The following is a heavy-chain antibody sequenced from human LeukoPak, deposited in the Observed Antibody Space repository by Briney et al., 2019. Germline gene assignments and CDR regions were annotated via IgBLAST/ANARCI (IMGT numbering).Heavy chain of an antibody. D-gene: IGHD5-18*01. CDR3: LYGYRIAHY. CDR1: GFTFSSYG. J-gene: IGHJ4*02. CDR2: ISGSGGST. Sequence: GGSLRLSCAASGFTFSSYGMSWVRQAPGKGLEWVSAISGSGGSTYYADSVKCRFTISRDNSKNTLYLQMNSLRTEDTAVYFCLYGYRIAHYWGQGTLVTVSS. V-gene: IGHV3-23*01.